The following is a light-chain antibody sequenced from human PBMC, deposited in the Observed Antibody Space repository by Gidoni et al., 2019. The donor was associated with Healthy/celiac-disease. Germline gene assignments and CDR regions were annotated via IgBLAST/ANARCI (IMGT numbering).Light chain of an antibody. CDR3: CSYAGSYTYVV. J-gene: IGLJ2*01. CDR1: SSDVGGYNY. V-gene: IGLV2-11*01. CDR2: DVS. Sequence: QSALTPPRSVSGSPGQSVTISCTGTSSDVGGYNYVSWYQQHPGKAPKLMIYDVSKRPSGVPDRCSGSKSGNTASLTISGLQAEDEAEYYCCSYAGSYTYVVFGGGTKLTVL.